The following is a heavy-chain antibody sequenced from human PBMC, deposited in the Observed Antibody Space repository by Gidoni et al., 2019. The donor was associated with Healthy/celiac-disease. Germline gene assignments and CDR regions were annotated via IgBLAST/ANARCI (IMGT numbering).Heavy chain of an antibody. CDR2: IYYSGST. CDR1: GGSISSSSYY. D-gene: IGHD6-13*01. V-gene: IGHV4-39*01. J-gene: IGHJ4*02. CDR3: ARQELSSSWDYFDY. Sequence: QLQLQESGPGLVKHSETLSLTCTVSGGSISSSSYYWCGIRQPPGQGLEWIGSIYYSGSTYYNPSLKRRVTISVDTSKNQFSLKLISVTAADTAVDYCARQELSSSWDYFDYWGQGTLVTVSS.